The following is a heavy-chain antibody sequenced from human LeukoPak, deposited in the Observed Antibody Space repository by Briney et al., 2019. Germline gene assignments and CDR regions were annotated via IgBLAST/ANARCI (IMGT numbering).Heavy chain of an antibody. CDR1: GFTFSNFA. CDR2: IYSGGST. CDR3: ARSQGGYSSSWYWFDP. V-gene: IGHV3-66*01. J-gene: IGHJ5*02. Sequence: GGSLRLSCAASGFTFSNFAMSWVRQAPGKGLEWVSVIYSGGSTYYADSVKGRFTISRDNSKNTLYLQMNSLRAEDTAVYYCARSQGGYSSSWYWFDPWGQGTLVTVSS. D-gene: IGHD6-13*01.